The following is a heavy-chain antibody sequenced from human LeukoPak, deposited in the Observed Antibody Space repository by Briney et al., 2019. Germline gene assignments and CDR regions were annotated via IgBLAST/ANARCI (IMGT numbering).Heavy chain of an antibody. V-gene: IGHV3-23*01. CDR2: ISVSDGST. Sequence: PGGSLRLSCAASGFTSSDYTMNWVRQSPGKGLEWVSGISVSDGSTYYADSVKGRFTISRDTSKNMLYLQMNSLRAADTAVYYCARDRYCVSTNCPYDYWGQGTPVTVSS. CDR3: ARDRYCVSTNCPYDY. CDR1: GFTSSDYT. D-gene: IGHD2-2*01. J-gene: IGHJ4*02.